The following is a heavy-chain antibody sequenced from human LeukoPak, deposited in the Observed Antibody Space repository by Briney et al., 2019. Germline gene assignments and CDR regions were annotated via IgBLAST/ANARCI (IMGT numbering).Heavy chain of an antibody. CDR3: LRGGTFDY. D-gene: IGHD2-15*01. V-gene: IGHV1-2*02. Sequence: GASVRVSCKASGYTFTDSYIHWVRQAPGQGLEWMGWINPNSGATNYGQKFQGRVTMTRDTSIRTAYMELSGLKSDVTALYYCLRGGTFDYWGQGILVTVSS. CDR1: GYTFTDSY. CDR2: INPNSGAT. J-gene: IGHJ4*02.